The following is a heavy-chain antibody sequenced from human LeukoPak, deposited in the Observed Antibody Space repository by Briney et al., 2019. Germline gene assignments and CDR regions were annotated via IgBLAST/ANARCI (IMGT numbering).Heavy chain of an antibody. CDR3: ARDRTTGGYSFGYDY. Sequence: GASVKVSCKASGYTFTSYGISWVRQSPGQGLEWMGWISGYNGNTKHAQNLQGRVTMTTDTSTSSAYMELRSPRPDDTAVYYCARDRTTGGYSFGYDYWGQGTLVTVSS. CDR2: ISGYNGNT. D-gene: IGHD5-18*01. J-gene: IGHJ4*02. V-gene: IGHV1-18*01. CDR1: GYTFTSYG.